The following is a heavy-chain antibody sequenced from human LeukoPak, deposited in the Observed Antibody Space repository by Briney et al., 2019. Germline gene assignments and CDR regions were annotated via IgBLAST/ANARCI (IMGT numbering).Heavy chain of an antibody. CDR1: GFTFSSYG. CDR3: ARDRRGSGSFDY. D-gene: IGHD3-10*01. CDR2: IWYDGSNK. Sequence: GGSLRLSCAASGFTFSSYGMHWVRQAPGKGLEWVAVIWYDGSNKYYADSVKGRFTISRDNSKNTLYLQMNSLRAEDTAEYYCARDRRGSGSFDYWGQGTLVTVSS. J-gene: IGHJ4*02. V-gene: IGHV3-33*01.